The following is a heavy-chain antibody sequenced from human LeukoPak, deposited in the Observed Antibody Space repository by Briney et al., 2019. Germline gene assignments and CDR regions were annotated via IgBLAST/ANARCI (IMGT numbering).Heavy chain of an antibody. CDR1: GFTFSSYW. CDR2: IKQDGSEK. CDR3: AKDIDSGSYQRAYYFDY. D-gene: IGHD1-26*01. Sequence: TGGSLRLSCAASGFTFSSYWMSWVRQAPGKGLEWVANIKQDGSEKYYVDSVKGRFTISRDNAKNSLYLQMNSLRAEDTALYYCAKDIDSGSYQRAYYFDYWGQGTLVTVSS. V-gene: IGHV3-7*03. J-gene: IGHJ4*02.